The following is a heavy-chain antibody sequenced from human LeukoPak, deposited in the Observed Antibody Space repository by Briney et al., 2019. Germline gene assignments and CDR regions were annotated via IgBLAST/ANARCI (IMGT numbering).Heavy chain of an antibody. CDR1: GYTFTSYD. CDR3: ARGRWIYGHYDAFDI. J-gene: IGHJ3*02. CDR2: MNPNSGNT. D-gene: IGHD4-17*01. V-gene: IGHV1-8*01. Sequence: ASVKVSCKASGYTFTSYDINWVRQATGQGLEWIGWMNPNSGNTGYAQKFQGRVTMTRNTSISTAYMELSSLRSVDTAVYYCARGRWIYGHYDAFDIWGQGTIVTVSS.